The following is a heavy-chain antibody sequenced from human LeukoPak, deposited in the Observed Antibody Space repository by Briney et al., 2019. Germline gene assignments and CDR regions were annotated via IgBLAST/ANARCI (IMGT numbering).Heavy chain of an antibody. Sequence: PSETLSLTCAVYGGSFSGYYWSWIRQPPGKGLEWIGEINHSGSTNYNPSLKSRVTISVDTSKNQFSLKLSSVTAADTAVYYCARDGATMVFGIDIWGQGTMVTVSS. CDR3: ARDGATMVFGIDI. CDR2: INHSGST. V-gene: IGHV4-34*01. J-gene: IGHJ3*02. D-gene: IGHD3-10*01. CDR1: GGSFSGYY.